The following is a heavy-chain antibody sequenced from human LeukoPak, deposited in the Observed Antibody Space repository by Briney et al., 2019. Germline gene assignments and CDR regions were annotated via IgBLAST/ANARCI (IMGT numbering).Heavy chain of an antibody. CDR3: ARDKGKQWLPDY. Sequence: ASVKVSCKASGGTFSSYGISWVRQAPGQGLEWMGWISAYNGNTNYAQKLQGRVTMTTDTSTSTAYMELRSLRSDDTAVYYCARDKGKQWLPDYWGQGTLVTVSS. CDR2: ISAYNGNT. CDR1: GGTFSSYG. D-gene: IGHD6-19*01. V-gene: IGHV1-18*01. J-gene: IGHJ4*02.